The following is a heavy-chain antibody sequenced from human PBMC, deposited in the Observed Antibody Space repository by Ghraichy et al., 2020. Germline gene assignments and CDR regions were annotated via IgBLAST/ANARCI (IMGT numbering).Heavy chain of an antibody. Sequence: SQTLSITCTVSGGSITSHYWSWIRQPAGKGPEWIGRVYVSGSIDYNPSLKSRVTMSIDTSKNQFSLSLNSVTAADTAVYYCARDSSVSSGWAFEFWGQGALVIVSS. D-gene: IGHD6-19*01. CDR3: ARDSSVSSGWAFEF. CDR1: GGSITSHY. J-gene: IGHJ4*02. CDR2: VYVSGSI. V-gene: IGHV4-4*07.